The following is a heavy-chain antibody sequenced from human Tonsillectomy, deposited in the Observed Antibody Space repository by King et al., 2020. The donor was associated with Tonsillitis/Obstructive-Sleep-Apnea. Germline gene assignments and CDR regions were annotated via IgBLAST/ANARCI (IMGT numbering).Heavy chain of an antibody. CDR1: GYSFTSYW. J-gene: IGHJ6*02. D-gene: IGHD1-1*01. Sequence: QLVQSGAEVKKPGESLKISCKGSGYSFTSYWIGWVRQMPGKGLEWMGIIYPDDSDTRYSPSFQGQVTISADKSINTTYLQWSSLKASDTAIYYCATNSRKKRDDSFYGMDVWGQGTTVTVSS. CDR2: IYPDDSDT. CDR3: ATNSRKKRDDSFYGMDV. V-gene: IGHV5-51*01.